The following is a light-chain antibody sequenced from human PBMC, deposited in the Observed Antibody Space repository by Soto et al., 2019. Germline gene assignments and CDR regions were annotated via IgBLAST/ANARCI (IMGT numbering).Light chain of an antibody. CDR2: QVS. J-gene: IGKJ2*01. V-gene: IGKV2-30*01. CDR1: QSLVFSDGNIY. CDR3: MQGSVWPYT. Sequence: DVVLTQSPLSLPVTLGQPASISCSSSQSLVFSDGNIYLNWFQQRPGQSPRRLIYQVSNRDPGVPDRFSGSASGTDFTLKINRVEAEDIGVYYCMQGSVWPYTFGQGTKLEIK.